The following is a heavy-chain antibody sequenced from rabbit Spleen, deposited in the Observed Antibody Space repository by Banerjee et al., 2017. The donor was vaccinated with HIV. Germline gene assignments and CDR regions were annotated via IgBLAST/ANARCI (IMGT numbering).Heavy chain of an antibody. CDR2: IYGGSSGTT. D-gene: IGHD8-1*01. Sequence: QQQLEESGGGLVKPGGTLTLTCKASGFTISSNYWIWWVRQAPGKGLECIACIYGGSSGTTYYANWAKGRFTISKTSSTTVTLQMTSLTAADTATYFCARDGAGGSYFALWGQGTLVTVS. V-gene: IGHV1S45*01. J-gene: IGHJ3*01. CDR1: GFTISSNYW. CDR3: ARDGAGGSYFAL.